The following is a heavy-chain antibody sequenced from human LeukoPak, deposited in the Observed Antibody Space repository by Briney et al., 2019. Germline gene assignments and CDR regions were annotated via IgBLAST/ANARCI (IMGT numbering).Heavy chain of an antibody. CDR3: ARGKAALSV. Sequence: SETLSLTCTVSGGSISSGSYYWSWIRQPAGKGLEWIGRICTSGSTNYNPSLKSRVTISVDTSQNQFSLKLSSVTAADTAVYYCARGKAALSVWGQGTLVTVSS. J-gene: IGHJ4*02. CDR1: GGSISSGSYY. D-gene: IGHD6-25*01. CDR2: ICTSGST. V-gene: IGHV4-61*02.